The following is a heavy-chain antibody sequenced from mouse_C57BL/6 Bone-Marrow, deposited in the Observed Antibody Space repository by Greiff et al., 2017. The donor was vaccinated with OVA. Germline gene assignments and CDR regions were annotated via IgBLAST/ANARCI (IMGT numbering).Heavy chain of an antibody. J-gene: IGHJ4*01. D-gene: IGHD2-5*01. CDR1: GFSLTSYG. CDR3: AKSSNYPYYAMDY. V-gene: IGHV2-5*01. Sequence: VKLMESGPGLVQPSQSLSITCTVSGFSLTSYGVHWVRQSPGKGLEWLGVIWRGGSTDYNAAFMSRLSITKDNSKSQVFFKMNSLQADDTAIYYCAKSSNYPYYAMDYWGQGTSVTVSS. CDR2: IWRGGST.